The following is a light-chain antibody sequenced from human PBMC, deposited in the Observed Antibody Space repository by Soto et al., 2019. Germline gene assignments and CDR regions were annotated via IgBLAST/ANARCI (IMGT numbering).Light chain of an antibody. V-gene: IGKV3-20*01. CDR1: QSVSSSY. Sequence: ESVLTQSPGTLSLSPGERATLSCRASQSVSSSYLAWYQQKPGQAPRLLIYGASSRASGIPDRFSGSGSGTDFTLTISSLQPEDFATYYCQQSYSTPPYTFGQGTKLEIK. CDR2: GAS. J-gene: IGKJ2*01. CDR3: QQSYSTPPYT.